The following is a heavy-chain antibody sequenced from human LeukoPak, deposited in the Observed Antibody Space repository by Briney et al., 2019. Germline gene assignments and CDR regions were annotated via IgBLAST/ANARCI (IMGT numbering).Heavy chain of an antibody. Sequence: AETLSLTCTVSGDSVTNDFFWGWVRQPPGKELEWIGSFCLGRDTYYRPSLKSRVTISVDTSKNQFSLNLNSVTAADTAVYYCARWASISREPGGFFDHWGQGTLVTVSS. D-gene: IGHD1-14*01. J-gene: IGHJ4*02. CDR1: GDSVTNDFF. CDR3: ARWASISREPGGFFDH. V-gene: IGHV4-38-2*02. CDR2: FCLGRDT.